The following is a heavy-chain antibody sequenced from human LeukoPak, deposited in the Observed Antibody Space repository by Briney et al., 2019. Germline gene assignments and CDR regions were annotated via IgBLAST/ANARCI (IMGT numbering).Heavy chain of an antibody. J-gene: IGHJ6*03. D-gene: IGHD3-9*01. CDR3: AREKSILTGYWAYYYYMDV. CDR1: GYTFTSYY. V-gene: IGHV1-46*01. CDR2: INPSGGST. Sequence: ASVKVSCKASGYTFTSYYMHWVRQAPGQGLEWMGIINPSGGSTSYAQKFQGRVTMTRDTSISTAYMELSRLRSDDTAVYYCAREKSILTGYWAYYYYMDVWGKGTTVTISS.